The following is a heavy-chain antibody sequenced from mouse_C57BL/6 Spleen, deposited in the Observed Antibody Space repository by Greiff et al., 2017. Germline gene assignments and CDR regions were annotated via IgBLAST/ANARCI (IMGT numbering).Heavy chain of an antibody. Sequence: QVQLQQSGAELVKPGASVKISCKASGYAFSSYWMNWVKQRPGKGLEWIGQIYPGDGDTNYNGKFKGKATLTADKSSSTAYMQLSSLTSEDSAVYFCARRGYDYDVGYFDYWGQGTTLTVSS. J-gene: IGHJ2*01. CDR3: ARRGYDYDVGYFDY. D-gene: IGHD2-4*01. CDR2: IYPGDGDT. CDR1: GYAFSSYW. V-gene: IGHV1-80*01.